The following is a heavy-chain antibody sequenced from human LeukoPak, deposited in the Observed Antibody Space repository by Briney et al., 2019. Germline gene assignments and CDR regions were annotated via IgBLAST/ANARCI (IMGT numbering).Heavy chain of an antibody. CDR3: VRYFNIYVTGWFDS. CDR2: CIIRRDTN. Sequence: GGSLTLPCAPSAFPFRSLRMHWARDATGKGLEGISQCIIRRDTNYYADSVKGRFTISRDNDKNSLFLKMNNLRAEDTPVYYCVRYFNIYVTGWFDSWGQGTLVSVSS. V-gene: IGHV3-48*01. J-gene: IGHJ5*01. CDR1: AFPFRSLR. D-gene: IGHD5/OR15-5a*01.